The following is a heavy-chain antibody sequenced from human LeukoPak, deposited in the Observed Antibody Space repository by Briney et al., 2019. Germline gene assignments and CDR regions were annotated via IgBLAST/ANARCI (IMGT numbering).Heavy chain of an antibody. CDR2: IYDSGST. V-gene: IGHV4-39*07. Sequence: PSETLSLTCTVSGGSIRSSYYYWGWIRQPPGKGLEWIGSIYDSGSTYYNPSLKSRVTISVDTSKNQFSLKLSSVTAADTAVYYCARSPGGSRSYWGQGTLVTVSS. J-gene: IGHJ4*02. D-gene: IGHD3-10*01. CDR3: ARSPGGSRSY. CDR1: GGSIRSSYYY.